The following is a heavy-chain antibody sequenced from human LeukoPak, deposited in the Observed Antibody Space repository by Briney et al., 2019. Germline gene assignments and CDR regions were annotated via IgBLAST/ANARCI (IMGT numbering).Heavy chain of an antibody. CDR2: LYYSGST. J-gene: IGHJ5*02. CDR1: GGSITSSSYH. V-gene: IGHV4-39*07. Sequence: PSETLSLTCSVSGGSITSSSYHWGWIRQPPGKGLEWIGNLYYSGSTYYNPSLKSRVTISVDTSKNQFSLKLSSVTAADTAVYYCARDSSEWVAQHFDPWGQGILVTVSS. D-gene: IGHD6-19*01. CDR3: ARDSSEWVAQHFDP.